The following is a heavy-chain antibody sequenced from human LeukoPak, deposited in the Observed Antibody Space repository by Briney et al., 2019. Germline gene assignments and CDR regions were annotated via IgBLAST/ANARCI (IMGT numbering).Heavy chain of an antibody. D-gene: IGHD5-24*01. CDR3: AKDGPAKDGYNQLHY. CDR2: IRCDGSNK. Sequence: GGSLRLSCAASGFTFSTYWMSWVRQAPGKGLEWVAFIRCDGSNKYYADSVKGRFTISRDNSKNTLYLQMNSLRAEDTAVYYCAKDGPAKDGYNQLHYWGQGTLVTVSS. CDR1: GFTFSTYW. V-gene: IGHV3-30*02. J-gene: IGHJ4*02.